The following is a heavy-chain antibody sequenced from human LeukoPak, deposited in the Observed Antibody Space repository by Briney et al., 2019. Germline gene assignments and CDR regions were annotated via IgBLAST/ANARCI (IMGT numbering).Heavy chain of an antibody. D-gene: IGHD3-10*01. V-gene: IGHV4-34*01. J-gene: IGHJ4*02. CDR3: ARGQRGSRTKRHIDY. Sequence: AETLSLTCAAYGGTFSGYYWSWIRQPPGKGLEWVWEINHSGSTNYNPSLKSRVTISVDTSKNQFSLKLSSVTAAGPAVYYCARGQRGSRTKRHIDYWGQGTLVTVSS. CDR1: GGTFSGYY. CDR2: INHSGST.